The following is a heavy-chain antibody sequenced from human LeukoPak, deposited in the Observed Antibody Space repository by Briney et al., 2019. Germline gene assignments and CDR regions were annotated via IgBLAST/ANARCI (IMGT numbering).Heavy chain of an antibody. CDR2: ISGSGGST. J-gene: IGHJ4*02. V-gene: IGHV3-23*01. D-gene: IGHD4-23*01. CDR3: AKDRWTTVVRDLDY. CDR1: GFTFSSYA. Sequence: QPGGSLRLSCAASGFTFSSYAMSWVRQAPGKGLEWVSGISGSGGSTYYADSVKGRFTISRDNSKNTLYLQVNSLRAEDTAVYYCAKDRWTTVVRDLDYWGQGTLVTVSS.